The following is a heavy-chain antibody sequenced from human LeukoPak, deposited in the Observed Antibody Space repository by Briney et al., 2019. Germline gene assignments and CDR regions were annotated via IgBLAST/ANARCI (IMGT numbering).Heavy chain of an antibody. Sequence: SETLSLTCTVSGGSISSYYWSWIRQPPGKGLEWIGYIYYSGSTNYNPSLKSRVTISVDTSKNQFSLKLSSVTAADTAVYYCARAATVAVSYYFDYWGQGTLVIVSS. CDR3: ARAATVAVSYYFDY. J-gene: IGHJ4*02. V-gene: IGHV4-59*01. CDR1: GGSISSYY. CDR2: IYYSGST. D-gene: IGHD6-19*01.